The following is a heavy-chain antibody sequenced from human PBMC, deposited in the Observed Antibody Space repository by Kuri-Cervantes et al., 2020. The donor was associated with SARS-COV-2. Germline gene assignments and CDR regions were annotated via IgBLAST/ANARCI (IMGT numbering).Heavy chain of an antibody. CDR2: VSYNGTNK. J-gene: IGHJ4*02. CDR3: TREAYDYNMGFDS. D-gene: IGHD4-11*01. V-gene: IGHV3-30*03. Sequence: GGSLRLSCAASGFPFRNFGMHWVRQAPGKGLEWVAVVSYNGTNKYYADSVKGRFTISRDNSRNIVYLQMNSLRPEDTALYYCTREAYDYNMGFDSWGQGTLVTVSS. CDR1: GFPFRNFG.